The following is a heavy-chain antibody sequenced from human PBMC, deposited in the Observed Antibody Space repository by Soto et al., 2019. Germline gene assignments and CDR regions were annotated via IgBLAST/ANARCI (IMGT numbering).Heavy chain of an antibody. CDR3: VKPPVITASYYYYDMDV. V-gene: IGHV3-23*01. D-gene: IGHD4-4*01. CDR2: ISGSGIST. CDR1: GFTFSTYP. Sequence: VGSLRLSCAASGFTFSTYPMSWVRQAPGKGLEWVSGISGSGISTYYTDSVKGRFTISRDNSKNTVFLQMNSLRDEDAAVYYCVKPPVITASYYYYDMDVWGQGTTVTVSS. J-gene: IGHJ6*02.